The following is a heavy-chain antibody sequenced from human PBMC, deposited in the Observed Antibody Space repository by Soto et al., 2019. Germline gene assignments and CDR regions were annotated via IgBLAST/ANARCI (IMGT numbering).Heavy chain of an antibody. D-gene: IGHD3-22*01. J-gene: IGHJ2*01. CDR1: GGSMTSYY. CDR3: ARACFDFTGGYSPYWYSEV. V-gene: IGHV4-59*01. Sequence: PSETLSLTCRVSGGSMTSYYCNWLRQSPGKGLEWIGYIDDAGSTKFNPSLRSRVSMSILTSQGQVSLTLDSVTAADTAVYYCARACFDFTGGYSPYWYSEVWGRGTRGTVSS. CDR2: IDDAGST.